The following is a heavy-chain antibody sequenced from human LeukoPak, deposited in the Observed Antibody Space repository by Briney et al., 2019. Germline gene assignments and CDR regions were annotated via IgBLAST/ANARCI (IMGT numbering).Heavy chain of an antibody. CDR1: GFTFSSYG. Sequence: PGAPLRLSCAASGFTFSSYGMHWVRQAPGKGLEWVAFIRYDGSNKYYADSVKGRFTISRDNSKNTLYLQMNSLRAEDTAVYYCAKDSYYYDSSGYYYLRYFDYWGQGTLVTVSS. D-gene: IGHD3-22*01. J-gene: IGHJ4*02. CDR2: IRYDGSNK. V-gene: IGHV3-30*02. CDR3: AKDSYYYDSSGYYYLRYFDY.